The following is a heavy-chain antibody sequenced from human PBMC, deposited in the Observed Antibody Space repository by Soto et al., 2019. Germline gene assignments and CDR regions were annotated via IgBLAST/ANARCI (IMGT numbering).Heavy chain of an antibody. V-gene: IGHV4-59*01. J-gene: IGHJ4*02. CDR2: IYYSGST. Sequence: PSETLCVTCTVSGGSISSYDWSWIRQPPGKGLEWIGYIYYSGSTNYNPSLKSRVTISVDTSKNQFSLKLSSVTAADTAVYYCARATDYDILTDYFRYYFDYWGQGTLVTVSS. CDR1: GGSISSYD. D-gene: IGHD3-9*01. CDR3: ARATDYDILTDYFRYYFDY.